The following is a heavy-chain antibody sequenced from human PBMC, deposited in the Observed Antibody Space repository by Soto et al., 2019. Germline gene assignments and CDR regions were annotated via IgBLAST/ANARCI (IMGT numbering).Heavy chain of an antibody. CDR2: ISSSSSYI. D-gene: IGHD6-6*01. V-gene: IGHV3-21*01. J-gene: IGHJ5*02. Sequence: PAGCIGTGSAASGVTFRSYGLNGVRKAPGKGLEWVSSISSSSSYIYYADSVKGRFTISRDNAKNSLYLQMNSLRAEDTAVYYCAIDITEYSSSSTPGGDPWGQGTLVPVSS. CDR3: AIDITEYSSSSTPGGDP. CDR1: GVTFRSYG.